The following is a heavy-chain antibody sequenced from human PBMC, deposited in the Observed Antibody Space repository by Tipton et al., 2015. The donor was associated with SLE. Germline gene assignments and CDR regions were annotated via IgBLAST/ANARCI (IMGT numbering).Heavy chain of an antibody. J-gene: IGHJ4*02. CDR1: GGSISSSY. CDR3: ATGVGDY. D-gene: IGHD7-27*01. Sequence: TLSLTCSVSGGSISSSYCCWIRQPPGKGLVWFGYIYYPGSTNYNPSLKSRVTISVATSKNQFSLKLSSVTAADTAVYYCATGVGDYWGQGTLVTVSS. CDR2: IYYPGST. V-gene: IGHV4-59*01.